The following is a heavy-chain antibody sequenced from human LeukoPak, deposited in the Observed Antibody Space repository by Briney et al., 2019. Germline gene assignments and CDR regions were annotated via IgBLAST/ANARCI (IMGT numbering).Heavy chain of an antibody. J-gene: IGHJ4*02. CDR3: ARVGSYSNYGFGDY. D-gene: IGHD4-11*01. V-gene: IGHV3-53*04. CDR2: LYNGDYT. Sequence: GGSLRLSCAASGFTVSTNYMSWVPQAPGKGLDWGSVLYNGDYTYHADSVKGRFTISKHNSKNTVFLQMDSLRAEDTAVYYCARVGSYSNYGFGDYWGQGTLVTVSS. CDR1: GFTVSTNY.